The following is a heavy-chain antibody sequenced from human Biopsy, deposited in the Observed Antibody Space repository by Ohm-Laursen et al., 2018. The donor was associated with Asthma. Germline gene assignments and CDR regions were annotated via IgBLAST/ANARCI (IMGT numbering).Heavy chain of an antibody. V-gene: IGHV1-18*01. Sequence: SVKVSCKTSGYTFNSAGITWVRQAPGQGLEWMGWINVYNGNTKVAQKLQDRVTMITNTSTSTAYMELRSLRSDDTAVYFCARAVDYSHYYGIDVWGQGTTVTVS. CDR2: INVYNGNT. CDR3: ARAVDYSHYYGIDV. D-gene: IGHD3-10*01. CDR1: GYTFNSAG. J-gene: IGHJ6*02.